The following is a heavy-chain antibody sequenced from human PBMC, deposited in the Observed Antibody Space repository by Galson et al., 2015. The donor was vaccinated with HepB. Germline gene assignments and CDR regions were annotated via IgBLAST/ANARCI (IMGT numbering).Heavy chain of an antibody. CDR1: GFTFSSYG. CDR3: AKDMVVVTYWWRPRSSYYYYSMDV. V-gene: IGHV3-30*18. Sequence: SLRLSCAASGFTFSSYGMHWVRQAPGKGLEWVAVISYDGSNKYYADSVKGRFTISRDNSKNTLYLQMNSLRAEDTAVYYCAKDMVVVTYWWRPRSSYYYYSMDVWGQGTTVTVSS. J-gene: IGHJ6*02. D-gene: IGHD2-21*02. CDR2: ISYDGSNK.